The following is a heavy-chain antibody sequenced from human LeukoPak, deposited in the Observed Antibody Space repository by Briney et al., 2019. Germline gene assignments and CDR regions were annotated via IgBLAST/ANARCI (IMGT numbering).Heavy chain of an antibody. V-gene: IGHV1-18*01. Sequence: ASVKVSCKASGYTLISYAISWVRQAPGQGLEWMGWITAYNGYTTYAQKFQGRVTMTTDTSTNTTYMELRSLISDDTAVYYCARGPHYYGSGSYYPFDYWGQGTLVTVSS. CDR2: ITAYNGYT. D-gene: IGHD3-10*01. J-gene: IGHJ4*02. CDR1: GYTLISYA. CDR3: ARGPHYYGSGSYYPFDY.